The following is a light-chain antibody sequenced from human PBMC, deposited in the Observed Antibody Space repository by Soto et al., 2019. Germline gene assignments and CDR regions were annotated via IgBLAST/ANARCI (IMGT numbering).Light chain of an antibody. CDR1: NIGSKS. CDR2: GDS. J-gene: IGLJ1*01. Sequence: VLTQPPSVSVAPGQTARITCGGNNIGSKSVRWYQQKPGQAPVLVVYGDSDRPSGIPARFSGSNSGNTATLTISRVDAGDEADYYCQVWDSGSDHHVFGTGTKLTVL. V-gene: IGLV3-21*02. CDR3: QVWDSGSDHHV.